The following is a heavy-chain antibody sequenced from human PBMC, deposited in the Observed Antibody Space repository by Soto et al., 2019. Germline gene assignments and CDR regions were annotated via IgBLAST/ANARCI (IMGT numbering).Heavy chain of an antibody. V-gene: IGHV1-69*01. J-gene: IGHJ6*02. Sequence: QVQLVQSGAEVKKPGSSVKVSCKASGGTFSSYAISWVRQAPGQGLEWMGGIIPIFGTANYAQKFRGRVTITADESTSTAYMELSSLRSEDTAVYYCARDLQTRATTVSRRNYYYGMDVWGQGTTVTVSS. CDR3: ARDLQTRATTVSRRNYYYGMDV. CDR1: GGTFSSYA. D-gene: IGHD5-12*01. CDR2: IIPIFGTA.